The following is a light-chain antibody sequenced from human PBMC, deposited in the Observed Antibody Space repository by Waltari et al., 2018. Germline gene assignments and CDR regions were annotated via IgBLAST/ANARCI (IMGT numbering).Light chain of an antibody. Sequence: EIVLTQSPAPLSLSPGERATLSWRARQSVSTFLAWYQQKPGQAPRLLIYDVSNRATGTPARFSGSGSGTDFTLTISTLEPEDFAVYYCHQRSTWPWTFGQGTKVEIK. V-gene: IGKV3-11*01. CDR1: QSVSTF. CDR3: HQRSTWPWT. J-gene: IGKJ1*01. CDR2: DVS.